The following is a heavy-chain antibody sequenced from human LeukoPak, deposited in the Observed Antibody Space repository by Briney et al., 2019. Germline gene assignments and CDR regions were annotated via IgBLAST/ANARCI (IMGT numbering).Heavy chain of an antibody. V-gene: IGHV4-34*01. Sequence: SETLSLTCAVYGGSFSGYYWSWIRQPPGKGLEWIGEINHSGSTNYNPSLKSRVTISVDTSKNQFSLKLSSVTAADTAVYYCARGFSFCSSTSCYRAPYYYYYGMDVWGQGTTVTVSS. D-gene: IGHD2-2*01. CDR2: INHSGST. CDR1: GGSFSGYY. CDR3: ARGFSFCSSTSCYRAPYYYYYGMDV. J-gene: IGHJ6*02.